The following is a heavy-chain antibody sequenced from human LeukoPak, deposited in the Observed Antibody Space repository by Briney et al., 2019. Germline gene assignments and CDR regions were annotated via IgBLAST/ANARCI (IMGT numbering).Heavy chain of an antibody. V-gene: IGHV4-31*03. D-gene: IGHD4-11*01. Sequence: SETLSLTCTVSGGSISSGGYYWRWIRQHPGKGLEWIGYIYYSGSTYYNPSLKSRVTISVDTSKNQFSLKLSSVTAADTAVYYCASGDYSTGYYYYGMDVWGQGTTVTVSS. CDR2: IYYSGST. J-gene: IGHJ6*02. CDR3: ASGDYSTGYYYYGMDV. CDR1: GGSISSGGYY.